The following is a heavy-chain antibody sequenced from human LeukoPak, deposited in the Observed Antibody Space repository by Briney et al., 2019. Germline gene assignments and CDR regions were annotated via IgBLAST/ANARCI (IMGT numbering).Heavy chain of an antibody. V-gene: IGHV4-61*02. Sequence: SSQTLSLTCTVSGGPISSGSYYWSWIRQPAGKGLEWIGRINTSGSTNYNPSLKSRVTISVDTSKNQFSLKLSSVTAADTAVYYCARAKDFDFWSGYYIFDYWGQGTLVTVSS. CDR2: INTSGST. CDR3: ARAKDFDFWSGYYIFDY. D-gene: IGHD3-3*01. CDR1: GGPISSGSYY. J-gene: IGHJ4*02.